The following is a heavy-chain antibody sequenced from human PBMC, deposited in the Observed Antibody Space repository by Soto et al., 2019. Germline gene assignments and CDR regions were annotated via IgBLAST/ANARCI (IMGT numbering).Heavy chain of an antibody. CDR2: IYYSGST. Sequence: SETLSLTCTVSGGSISSGDYYWSWIRQPPGKGLEWIGYIYYSGSTYYNPSLKSRVTISVDTSKNQFSLKLSSVTAADTAVYYCARDYAVGSLPYYYYGMDVWGQGTTVTVSS. CDR3: ARDYAVGSLPYYYYGMDV. J-gene: IGHJ6*02. CDR1: GGSISSGDYY. D-gene: IGHD3-16*01. V-gene: IGHV4-30-4*01.